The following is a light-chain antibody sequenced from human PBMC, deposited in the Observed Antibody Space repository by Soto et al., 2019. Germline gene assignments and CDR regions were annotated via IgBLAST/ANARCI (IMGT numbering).Light chain of an antibody. Sequence: EIVLTQSPATLSLSPGERATLSCRASQSVGSSLAWYQQRPGQGPRLLIYAASTRATGIPARFSGSGSGTEFTLTISSLEPEDSAVYYCQQYNNWPLTFGGGTKVDIK. V-gene: IGKV3-11*01. CDR1: QSVGSS. CDR2: AAS. J-gene: IGKJ4*01. CDR3: QQYNNWPLT.